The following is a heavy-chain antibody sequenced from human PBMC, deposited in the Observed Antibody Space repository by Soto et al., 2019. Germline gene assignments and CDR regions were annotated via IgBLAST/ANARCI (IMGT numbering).Heavy chain of an antibody. V-gene: IGHV1-69*12. CDR3: ARPVPAAGYYYGMDV. CDR1: GGTFSSYA. D-gene: IGHD2-2*01. Sequence: QVQLVQSGAEVKKPGSSVKVSCKASGGTFSSYAISWVRQAPGQGLEWMGGIIPIFGTANYAQKFQGRVTITAVESTTTAYMELSSLSSEDTAGYYCARPVPAAGYYYGMDVWGQGATVTVSS. J-gene: IGHJ6*02. CDR2: IIPIFGTA.